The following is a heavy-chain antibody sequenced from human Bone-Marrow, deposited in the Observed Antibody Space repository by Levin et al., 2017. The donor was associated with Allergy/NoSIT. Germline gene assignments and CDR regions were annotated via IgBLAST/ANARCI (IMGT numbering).Heavy chain of an antibody. CDR3: ARQLGNFWSGYNYFDY. D-gene: IGHD3-3*01. Sequence: LSGGSLRLSCAASGFTFSSYEMNWVRQAPGKGLEWVSYISSSASTIYYADSVKGRFTISRDNAKNSLYLQMNSLRAEDTAVYYCARQLGNFWSGYNYFDYWGQGTLVTVSS. CDR2: ISSSASTI. V-gene: IGHV3-48*03. J-gene: IGHJ4*02. CDR1: GFTFSSYE.